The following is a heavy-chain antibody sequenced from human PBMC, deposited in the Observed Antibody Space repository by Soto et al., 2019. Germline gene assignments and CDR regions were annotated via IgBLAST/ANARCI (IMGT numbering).Heavy chain of an antibody. CDR1: GASLSSISYY. Sequence: SETLSLTCTVSGASLSSISYYWGWIRQPPGKGLEWVGSIFFTGNIYYNPSLKSRVTISVDTPRNQFSLMVNSVTAADTAVYYFASRHCSGGSCYEHGFGTWGWGGMVRVPS. CDR3: ASRHCSGGSCYEHGFGT. CDR2: IFFTGNI. V-gene: IGHV4-39*01. J-gene: IGHJ5*02. D-gene: IGHD2-15*01.